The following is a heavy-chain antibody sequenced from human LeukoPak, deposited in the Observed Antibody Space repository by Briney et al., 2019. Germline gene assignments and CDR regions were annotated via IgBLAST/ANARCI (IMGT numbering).Heavy chain of an antibody. CDR3: ARPLTEWELTDY. J-gene: IGHJ4*02. CDR1: GYTFTRYY. V-gene: IGHV1-2*02. D-gene: IGHD1-26*01. CDR2: INPNSGGT. Sequence: ASVKVSCKASGYTFTRYYMHWVRQAPGQGLEWVGWINPNSGGTNYAQKFQGRVTMTRDTSISTAYMELSRLRSDDTAVYYCARPLTEWELTDYWGQGTLVTVST.